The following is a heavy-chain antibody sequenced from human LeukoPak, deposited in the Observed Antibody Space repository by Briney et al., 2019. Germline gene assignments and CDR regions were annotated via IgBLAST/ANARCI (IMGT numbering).Heavy chain of an antibody. Sequence: GASVKVSCKASGYTFTSYGISWVRQAPGQGLEWMGWISAYNGNTNYVQKLQGRVTMTTDTSTSTAYMELRSLRSDDTAVYYCARVPYYDFWSGYAFDIWGQGTMVTVSS. J-gene: IGHJ3*02. CDR3: ARVPYYDFWSGYAFDI. V-gene: IGHV1-18*01. D-gene: IGHD3-3*01. CDR1: GYTFTSYG. CDR2: ISAYNGNT.